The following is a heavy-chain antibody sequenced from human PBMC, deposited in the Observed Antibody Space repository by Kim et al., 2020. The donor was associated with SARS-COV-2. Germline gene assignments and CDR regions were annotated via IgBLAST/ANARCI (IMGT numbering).Heavy chain of an antibody. CDR1: GFTVSSNY. J-gene: IGHJ2*01. D-gene: IGHD5-18*01. V-gene: IGHV3-53*01. CDR3: ASDTRGYSYGVTYWYFDL. CDR2: IYSGGST. Sequence: GGSLRLSCAASGFTVSSNYMSWVRQAPGKGLEWVSVIYSGGSTYYADSVEGRFTISRDNSKNTLYLQMNSLRAEDTAVYYCASDTRGYSYGVTYWYFDLWGRCTLVTVSS.